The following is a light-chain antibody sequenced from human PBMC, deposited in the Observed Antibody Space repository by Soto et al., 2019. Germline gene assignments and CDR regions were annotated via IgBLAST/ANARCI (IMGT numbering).Light chain of an antibody. J-gene: IGKJ3*01. CDR1: QSVLYSSNNKNY. V-gene: IGKV4-1*01. Sequence: DIVLTQSPDSLAVSLGERATINCKSSQSVLYSSNNKNYLAWYQQKPGQPPKLLIYWASTRESGVPDRFSGSGSGTAFTLTISSLQAEDVAVYYCQQCYSTPFTFGPGTKVDIK. CDR2: WAS. CDR3: QQCYSTPFT.